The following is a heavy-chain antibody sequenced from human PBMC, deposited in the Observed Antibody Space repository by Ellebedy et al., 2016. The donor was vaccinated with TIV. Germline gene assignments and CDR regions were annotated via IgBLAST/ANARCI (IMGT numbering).Heavy chain of an antibody. CDR2: ISGSGGST. D-gene: IGHD3-22*01. CDR1: GFTFSSYA. J-gene: IGHJ6*02. Sequence: GESLKISXAASGFTFSSYAMSWVRQAPGKGLEWVSAISGSGGSTYYADSVKGRFTISRDNSKNTLYLQMNSLRAEDTAVYYCVAQYYYDSSFPYYYGMDVWGQGTTVTVSS. V-gene: IGHV3-23*01. CDR3: VAQYYYDSSFPYYYGMDV.